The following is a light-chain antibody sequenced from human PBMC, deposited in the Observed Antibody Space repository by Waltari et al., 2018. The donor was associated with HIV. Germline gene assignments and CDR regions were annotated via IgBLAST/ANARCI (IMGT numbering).Light chain of an antibody. Sequence: QSALTQPASVSGSPGQSITISCTGTSSDVGGHNYVSWYQQHPGKAPKLLIYEVSNRPSGVSNRFSGAEASNTSSMTISGLQAGDEADYSCNSYRSSTTPCVFGTGTKFTVL. CDR1: SSDVGGHNY. CDR2: EVS. CDR3: NSYRSSTTPCV. J-gene: IGLJ1*01. V-gene: IGLV2-14*01.